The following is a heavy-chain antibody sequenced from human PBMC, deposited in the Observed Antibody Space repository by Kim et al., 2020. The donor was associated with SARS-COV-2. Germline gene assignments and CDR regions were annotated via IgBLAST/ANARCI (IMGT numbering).Heavy chain of an antibody. J-gene: IGHJ5*02. CDR2: IYYSGST. V-gene: IGHV4-59*13. D-gene: IGHD6-13*01. CDR1: GGSISSYY. CDR3: ARDMRGIARGFDP. Sequence: SETLSLTCTVSGGSISSYYWSWIRQPPGKGLEWIGYIYYSGSTNYNPSLKSRVTISVDTSKNQFSLKLSSVTAADTAVYYCARDMRGIARGFDPWGQGTLVTVSS.